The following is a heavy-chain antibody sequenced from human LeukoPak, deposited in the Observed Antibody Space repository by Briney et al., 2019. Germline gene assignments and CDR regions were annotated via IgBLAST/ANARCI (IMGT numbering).Heavy chain of an antibody. CDR2: MNPNSGNT. CDR3: APLANYYDSSGYSMPFDY. J-gene: IGHJ4*02. V-gene: IGHV1-8*01. D-gene: IGHD3-22*01. Sequence: ASVKVSCKASGYTFTSYDINWVRQATGQGLEWMGWMNPNSGNTGYAQKFQGRVTMARDTSISTAYMELSRLRSDDTAVYYCAPLANYYDSSGYSMPFDYWGQGTLVTVSS. CDR1: GYTFTSYD.